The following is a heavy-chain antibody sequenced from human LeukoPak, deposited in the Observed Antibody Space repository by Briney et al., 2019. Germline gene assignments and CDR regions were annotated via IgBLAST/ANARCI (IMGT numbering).Heavy chain of an antibody. D-gene: IGHD2-2*01. Sequence: KASETLSLTCAVYGGSFSGYYWSWIRQPPGKGLEWIGEINHSGSTNYNPSLKSRVTISVDTSKNQFSLKLSSVTAADTAVYYCARDKISSSYYYYGMDVWGQGTTVTVSS. J-gene: IGHJ6*02. CDR3: ARDKISSSYYYYGMDV. CDR2: INHSGST. V-gene: IGHV4-34*01. CDR1: GGSFSGYY.